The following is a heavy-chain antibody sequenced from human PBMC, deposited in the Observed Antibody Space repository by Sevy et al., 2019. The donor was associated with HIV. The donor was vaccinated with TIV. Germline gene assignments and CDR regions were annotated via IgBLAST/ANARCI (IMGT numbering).Heavy chain of an antibody. V-gene: IGHV3-23*01. D-gene: IGHD6-19*01. Sequence: GGSLRLSCSASGFTFIAFGMTWVRQAPGKGLEWVSGISGGGAATAYADSVKGHFTISRDNSKNTLYLQMNSLTAAETAVYYCARYGRIPVAGHTWFDPWGLGTLVTVSS. J-gene: IGHJ5*02. CDR1: GFTFIAFG. CDR3: ARYGRIPVAGHTWFDP. CDR2: ISGGGAAT.